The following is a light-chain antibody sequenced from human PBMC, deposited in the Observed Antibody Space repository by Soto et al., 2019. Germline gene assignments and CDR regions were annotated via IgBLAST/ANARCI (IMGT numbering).Light chain of an antibody. CDR3: QQYGSSPTWT. Sequence: ESVLTQSPGTLSLSPGERATLSCRASQSVSSNYLAWYQQKPGQAPRLLIYGASTRASGIPDRFSGSGSGTDFTLTISRLEPEDSEVYYCQQYGSSPTWTVGQGTKVDIK. CDR2: GAS. J-gene: IGKJ1*01. CDR1: QSVSSNY. V-gene: IGKV3-20*01.